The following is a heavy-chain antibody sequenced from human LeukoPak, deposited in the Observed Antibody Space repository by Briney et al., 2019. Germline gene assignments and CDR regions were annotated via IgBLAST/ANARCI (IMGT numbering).Heavy chain of an antibody. CDR3: ATDILTGQRDNAFDI. V-gene: IGHV1-24*01. D-gene: IGHD3-9*01. CDR2: FDPEDGET. CDR1: GYTLTELS. Sequence: ASVRVSCKVSGYTLTELSMHWVRQAPGKGLEWMGGFDPEDGETIYARKFQGRVTMTEDTSTDTAYMELSSLRSEDTAVYYCATDILTGQRDNAFDIWGQGTMVTVSS. J-gene: IGHJ3*02.